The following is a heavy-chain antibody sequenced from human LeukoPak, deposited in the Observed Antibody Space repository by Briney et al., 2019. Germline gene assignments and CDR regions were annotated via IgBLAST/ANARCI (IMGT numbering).Heavy chain of an antibody. Sequence: AGGSLRLSCAASGFTVSSNYMSWVRQAPGKGLEWVSVIYSGGSTYYADSVKGRFTISGHNSKNTLYLQMNSLRAEDTAVYYCARSPYGSGSYPLDYWGQGTLVTVSS. V-gene: IGHV3-53*04. CDR2: IYSGGST. CDR1: GFTVSSNY. J-gene: IGHJ4*02. D-gene: IGHD3-10*01. CDR3: ARSPYGSGSYPLDY.